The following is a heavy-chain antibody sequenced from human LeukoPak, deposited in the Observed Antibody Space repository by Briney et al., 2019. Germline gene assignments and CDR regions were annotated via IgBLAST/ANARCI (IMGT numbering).Heavy chain of an antibody. J-gene: IGHJ4*02. CDR3: ARVAGSIDY. D-gene: IGHD6-19*01. V-gene: IGHV1-8*03. CDR2: MNPKSGNT. CDR1: GYTFTTYD. Sequence: GASVKVSCKASGYTFTTYDINWVRQATGQGLEWMGWMNPKSGNTGHAQNFQGRVTITRDTSISTAYMELSGLRSEDTAVYYCARVAGSIDYWGQGTLVTVSS.